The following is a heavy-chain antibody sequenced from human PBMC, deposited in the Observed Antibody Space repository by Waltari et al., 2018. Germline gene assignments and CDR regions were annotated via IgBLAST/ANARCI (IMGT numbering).Heavy chain of an antibody. CDR2: IYWNDDK. Sequence: QITLKESGPTLVKPTQTLTLTCTFSGFSLSTSGVGVGWIRQPPGKALEWLALIYWNDDKRYSPSLKSRLTITKDTSKNQVVLTMTNMDPVDTATYYCAHRLVGGGGYYYVEDAFDIWGQGTMVTVSS. CDR3: AHRLVGGGGYYYVEDAFDI. J-gene: IGHJ3*02. D-gene: IGHD3-22*01. CDR1: GFSLSTSGVG. V-gene: IGHV2-5*01.